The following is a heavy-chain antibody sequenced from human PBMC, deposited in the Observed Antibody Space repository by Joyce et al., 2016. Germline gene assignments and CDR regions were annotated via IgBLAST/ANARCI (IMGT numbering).Heavy chain of an antibody. Sequence: QVQLVESGGGVVQPWRSLRLSCAASGFSFSSCGWHWVRQAQGKGLEGVAVISNDGSDKYFADAVKGRFTISRDNSKNTLYLQMNSLRAEDTAVYYCARDVSDVLWSFYALDYWGQGTLVTVSS. D-gene: IGHD3-10*01. J-gene: IGHJ4*02. V-gene: IGHV3-30*03. CDR2: ISNDGSDK. CDR3: ARDVSDVLWSFYALDY. CDR1: GFSFSSCG.